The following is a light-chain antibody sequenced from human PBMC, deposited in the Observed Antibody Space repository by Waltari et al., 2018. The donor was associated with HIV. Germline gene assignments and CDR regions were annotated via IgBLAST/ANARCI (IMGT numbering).Light chain of an antibody. J-gene: IGLJ3*02. CDR3: SSYTITNTWV. CDR2: RVT. V-gene: IGLV2-14*01. CDR1: HSTIGTFDF. Sequence: QSALAHPTSMSASPGHLVPTSFAWSHSTIGTFDFVPWYQQLPGNAPTLLIFRVTFRPSGVPSRFSASKSANTASLTISDLQTEDEAHYYCSSYTITNTWVFGGGTLLTVL.